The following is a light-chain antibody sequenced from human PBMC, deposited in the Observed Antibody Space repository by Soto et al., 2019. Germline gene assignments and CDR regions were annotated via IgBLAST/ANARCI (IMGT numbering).Light chain of an antibody. CDR1: QSVSTN. CDR3: QQYDLATG. Sequence: EIVMTQSPDTLSVSPGERATLSCRASQSVSTNLAWYQQKPGQAPRLLIFNASTRATGTPARFSGSGSGTEFTLTLSRLQSEHFAVYYCQQYDLATGFGGGTKVEIK. CDR2: NAS. V-gene: IGKV3-15*01. J-gene: IGKJ4*01.